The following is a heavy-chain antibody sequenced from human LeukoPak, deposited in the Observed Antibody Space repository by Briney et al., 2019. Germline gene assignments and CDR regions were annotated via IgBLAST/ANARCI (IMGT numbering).Heavy chain of an antibody. D-gene: IGHD5-12*01. J-gene: IGHJ4*02. CDR2: IIPIFGTA. CDR3: ALRLEASDFDY. CDR1: GGTFSSYA. Sequence: ASVKVSCKASGGTFSSYAISWVRQAPGQGLEWMGGIIPIFGTANYAQKFQGRVTITADESTGTAYMELSSLRSEDTAVYYCALRLEASDFDYWGQGTLVTVSS. V-gene: IGHV1-69*13.